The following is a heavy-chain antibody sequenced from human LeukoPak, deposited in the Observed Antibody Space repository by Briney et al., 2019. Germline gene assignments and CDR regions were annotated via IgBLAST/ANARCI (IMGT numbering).Heavy chain of an antibody. D-gene: IGHD3-3*01. J-gene: IGHJ3*02. CDR2: MNPNSGNT. CDR3: ARTLSTIFGVVIWAFDI. V-gene: IGHV1-8*01. CDR1: GYTFTSYD. Sequence: GASVKVSCKASGYTFTSYDINWVRRATGQGLEWMGWMNPNSGNTGYAQKFQGRVTITRNTSISTAYMELSSLRSEDTAVYYCARTLSTIFGVVIWAFDIWGQGTMVTVSS.